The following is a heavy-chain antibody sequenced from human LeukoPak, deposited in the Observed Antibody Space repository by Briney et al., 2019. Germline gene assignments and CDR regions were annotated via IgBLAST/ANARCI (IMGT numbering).Heavy chain of an antibody. J-gene: IGHJ4*02. CDR3: ARDSEPQAVAGLIDY. Sequence: GRSLRLSCAASGSTFSSYAMQWVRQAPGKGLEWVAVISYDGSNKYYADSVKGRFTISRDNSKNTLYLQMNSLRAEDTAVYYCARDSEPQAVAGLIDYWGQGTLVTVSS. D-gene: IGHD6-19*01. V-gene: IGHV3-30-3*01. CDR2: ISYDGSNK. CDR1: GSTFSSYA.